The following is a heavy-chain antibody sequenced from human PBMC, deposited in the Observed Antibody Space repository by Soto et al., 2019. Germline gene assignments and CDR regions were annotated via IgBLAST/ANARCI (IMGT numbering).Heavy chain of an antibody. Sequence: QVQLQESGPGLVKPAQTLSLTCTVSGGSISSGGYYWSWIRQHPGKGLEWIGYIAYSGSTYYNPSLKSRVTISVDTSKNQCSLKLSSVTAEDTAVYYCAIDRSVAGRGYFDYWGQGTLVTVSS. D-gene: IGHD6-19*01. CDR1: GGSISSGGYY. CDR3: AIDRSVAGRGYFDY. V-gene: IGHV4-31*03. J-gene: IGHJ4*02. CDR2: IAYSGST.